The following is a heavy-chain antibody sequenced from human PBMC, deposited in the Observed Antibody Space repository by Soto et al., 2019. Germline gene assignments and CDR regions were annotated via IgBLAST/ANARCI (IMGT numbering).Heavy chain of an antibody. V-gene: IGHV1-69*12. CDR2: IIPIFGTA. D-gene: IGHD2-2*01. CDR1: RGTFSSYA. J-gene: IGHJ6*02. Sequence: QVQLVQSGAEVKKPGSSVKVSCKASRGTFSSYAISWVRQAPGQGLEWMGGIIPIFGTANYAQKFQGRVTITADESTSTAYMELSSLRSEDTAVYYCARGGRIVLVPAANPYYYGMDVWGQGTTVTVSS. CDR3: ARGGRIVLVPAANPYYYGMDV.